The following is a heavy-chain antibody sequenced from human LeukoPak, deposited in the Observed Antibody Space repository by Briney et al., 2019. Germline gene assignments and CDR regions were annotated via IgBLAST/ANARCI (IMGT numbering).Heavy chain of an antibody. CDR2: MNSDGRTT. V-gene: IGHV3-74*01. CDR3: AGTSGDGYNFMSY. D-gene: IGHD5-24*01. Sequence: GGSLRLSCTASGFSLSGYWMHWVRQVPGKGLVWLSRMNSDGRTTNYADSAKGRFTISRDTLKNTLYLQMNSLRAEDTAIYYCAGTSGDGYNFMSYWGQGTLVTVSS. CDR1: GFSLSGYW. J-gene: IGHJ4*02.